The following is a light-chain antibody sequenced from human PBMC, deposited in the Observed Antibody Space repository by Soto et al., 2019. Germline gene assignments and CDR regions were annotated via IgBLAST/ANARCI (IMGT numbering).Light chain of an antibody. CDR2: GAS. J-gene: IGKJ1*01. CDR1: QSVSSSY. V-gene: IGKV3-20*01. Sequence: IVLTQPPGTRSFSPVETATLSFRASQSVSSSYLAWYQQKPGQAPRLFIYGASSRATGIPDRFSGSGSGTDFTLTISRLEPEDFAVYYCQQYGSSPWTFGQGTKVDIK. CDR3: QQYGSSPWT.